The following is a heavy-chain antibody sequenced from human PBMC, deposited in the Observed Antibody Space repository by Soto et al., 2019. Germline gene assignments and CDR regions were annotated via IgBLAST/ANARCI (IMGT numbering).Heavy chain of an antibody. J-gene: IGHJ6*02. CDR1: GFTFSDYY. V-gene: IGHV3-11*06. CDR3: ARDRAGTNYYGMDV. D-gene: IGHD1-1*01. Sequence: PGGSLRLSCEGSGFTFSDYYISWIRQAPGKGLEWISYSSNSGTFSRYADSVKGRFTISRDNSKNTVYLQMNSLRVEDTAMYYCARDRAGTNYYGMDVWGQGTTVTVSS. CDR2: SSNSGTFS.